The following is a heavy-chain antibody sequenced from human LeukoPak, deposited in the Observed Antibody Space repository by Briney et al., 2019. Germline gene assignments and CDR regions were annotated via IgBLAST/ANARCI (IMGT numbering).Heavy chain of an antibody. J-gene: IGHJ3*02. CDR3: AREGYDSSGYYYPGAFDI. Sequence: GRSLRLSCAASGFTFSSYGMHWVRQAPGKGLEWVAVIWYDGSNKYYADSVKGRFTISRDNFKNTLYLQMNSLRAEDTAVYYCAREGYDSSGYYYPGAFDIWGQGTMVTVSS. CDR1: GFTFSSYG. V-gene: IGHV3-33*01. D-gene: IGHD3-22*01. CDR2: IWYDGSNK.